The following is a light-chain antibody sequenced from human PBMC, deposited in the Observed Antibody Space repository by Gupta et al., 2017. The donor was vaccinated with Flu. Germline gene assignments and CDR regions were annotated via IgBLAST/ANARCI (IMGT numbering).Light chain of an antibody. CDR2: DDS. CDR3: QWWHVSSDHLRV. Sequence: SSVLTQPPPVSLASVQPARITCGGANIGRKSVHWYQQKPGQAPVLVVYDDSARPPGTPERLSGSNSGNTATLTISKVEDGDEDDYYCQWWHVSSDHLRVFGGGTKLTVL. CDR1: NIGRKS. V-gene: IGLV3-21*02. J-gene: IGLJ3*02.